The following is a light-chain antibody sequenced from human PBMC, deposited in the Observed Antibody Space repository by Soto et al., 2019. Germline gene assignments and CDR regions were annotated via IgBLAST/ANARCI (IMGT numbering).Light chain of an antibody. J-gene: IGKJ1*01. CDR3: MQALQTPRT. CDR2: GTS. Sequence: IVFALCLQTRYWSPGERATVSCRASQSVSRSHLAWYQHKPGQAPRLLIYGTSNRATGIPDRFTVSGSGTGLAFTMNIRRVEAEDVWFYYCMQALQTPRTFGQGTKVDIK. V-gene: IGKV3-20*01. CDR1: QSVSRSH.